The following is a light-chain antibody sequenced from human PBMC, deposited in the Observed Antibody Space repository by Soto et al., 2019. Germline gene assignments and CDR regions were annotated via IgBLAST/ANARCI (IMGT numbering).Light chain of an antibody. J-gene: IGKJ1*01. Sequence: EVVLTQSPATLSLSPGERATLSCRASQSVSSYLAWYQQKPGQAPRLLIYDASNRATGIPARFSGSGSGTDFTLTISCLEPEDFAVYYCQHRSHWPPWTFGQGTKV. V-gene: IGKV3-11*01. CDR2: DAS. CDR3: QHRSHWPPWT. CDR1: QSVSSY.